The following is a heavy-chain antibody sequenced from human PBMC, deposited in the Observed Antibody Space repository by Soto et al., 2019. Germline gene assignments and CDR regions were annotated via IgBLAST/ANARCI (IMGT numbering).Heavy chain of an antibody. CDR3: SGGVGDAF. CDR2: INQDGSEK. J-gene: IGHJ4*02. V-gene: IGHV3-7*04. Sequence: EVHLVESGGGLVQTGGSLRLSCAIFESTVSRDWMNWVRQAPGKGLEWVAHINQDGSEKYYVDSGKGRFTISRDNAKKSLYLQMNDLRPADKAMHDCSGGVGDAFWGQGTLVTVSS. CDR1: ESTVSRDW. D-gene: IGHD1-26*01.